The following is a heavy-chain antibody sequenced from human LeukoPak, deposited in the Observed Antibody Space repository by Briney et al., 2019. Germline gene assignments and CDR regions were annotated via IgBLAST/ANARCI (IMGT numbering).Heavy chain of an antibody. CDR2: IRSKAFGATT. V-gene: IGHV3-49*04. CDR1: GFTFSSWE. J-gene: IGHJ4*02. D-gene: IGHD2-15*01. Sequence: PGGSLRLSCAASGFTFSSWEMNWVRQAPGKGLEWVGFIRSKAFGATTDYAASVKGRFTVSRDDSKSIAYLQMNSLKTEDTAVYYCTRDCSGASCYEEMDYWGQGTLVTVSS. CDR3: TRDCSGASCYEEMDY.